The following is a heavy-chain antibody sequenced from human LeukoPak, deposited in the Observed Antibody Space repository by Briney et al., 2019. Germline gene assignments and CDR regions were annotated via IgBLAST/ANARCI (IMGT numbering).Heavy chain of an antibody. J-gene: IGHJ4*02. CDR1: GFTFSSYA. CDR2: ISGSGGST. Sequence: PGGSLRLSCAASGFTFSSYAMSWVRQAPGKGLEWVSAISGSGGSTYYADSVKGRFTISRDNSKNTLYLQMNSLRAEDTAVYYCARDDCCDWPPLYDSWGQGTLVTVSS. CDR3: ARDDCCDWPPLYDS. D-gene: IGHD4-17*01. V-gene: IGHV3-23*01.